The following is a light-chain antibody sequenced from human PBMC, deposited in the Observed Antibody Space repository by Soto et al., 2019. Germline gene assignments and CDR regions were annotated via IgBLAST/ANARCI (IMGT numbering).Light chain of an antibody. CDR2: NVN. CDR1: SSDIGAYTY. V-gene: IGLV2-11*01. J-gene: IGLJ2*01. Sequence: QSVLTQPRSVSGSPGQSVTFSCTGTSSDIGAYTYVSWYQHHPGKAPKLIIYNVNERPSGVPDRFSGSKSDNTASLTISGLQPEDEAAYHCCSYAGTYRVVFGGGTKVTVL. CDR3: CSYAGTYRVV.